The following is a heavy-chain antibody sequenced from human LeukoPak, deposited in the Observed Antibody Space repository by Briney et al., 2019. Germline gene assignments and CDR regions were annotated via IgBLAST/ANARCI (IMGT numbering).Heavy chain of an antibody. D-gene: IGHD2-2*02. Sequence: GSLRLSCAASGFTFSSYSMNWVRQAPGKGLEWVSSISSSSSYIYYADSVKGRFTISRDNAKNSLYLQMNSLRAEDTAVYYCARDPGEGLLYGGGYWGQGTLVTVSS. CDR1: GFTFSSYS. J-gene: IGHJ4*02. CDR2: ISSSSSYI. V-gene: IGHV3-21*01. CDR3: ARDPGEGLLYGGGY.